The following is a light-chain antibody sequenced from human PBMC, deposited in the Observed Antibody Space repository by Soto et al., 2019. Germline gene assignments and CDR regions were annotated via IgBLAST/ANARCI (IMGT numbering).Light chain of an antibody. J-gene: IGKJ3*01. CDR3: QQTNSFPLT. CDR1: QGISNW. CDR2: DTS. Sequence: DIQMTQSPSSVSASVGDRVTITCRASQGISNWLAGYQQKPGKAPKLLIFDTSSLQSWVPSRFAGSGSGTDFTLTISSLQPEDFATYYCQQTNSFPLTFGPGTKVDIK. V-gene: IGKV1-12*01.